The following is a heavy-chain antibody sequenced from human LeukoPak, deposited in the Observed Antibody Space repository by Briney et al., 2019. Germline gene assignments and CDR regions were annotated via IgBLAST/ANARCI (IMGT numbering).Heavy chain of an antibody. CDR1: GFTFSGYG. CDR3: AKDYTSTTVVTPGY. CDR2: ISYDGSNK. J-gene: IGHJ4*02. Sequence: GGSLRLSCAASGFTFSGYGMHWVRQAPGKGLEWVAVISYDGSNKYYADSVKGRFTISRDNSKNTLYLQMNSLRAEDTAVYYCAKDYTSTTVVTPGYWGQGTLVTVSS. D-gene: IGHD4-23*01. V-gene: IGHV3-30*18.